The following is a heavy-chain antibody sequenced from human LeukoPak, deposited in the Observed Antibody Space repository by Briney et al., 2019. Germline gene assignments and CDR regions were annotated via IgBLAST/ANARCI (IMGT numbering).Heavy chain of an antibody. CDR3: ARTTGGRYYYYYMDV. Sequence: ASVKVSCKASGYTFTGYYMHWVRQAPGQGLEWMGWINPNSGGTNYAQNQGRVTMTRDMSTSTVYMELSSLRSEDTAVYYCARTTGGRYYYYYMDVWGKGTTVTVSS. D-gene: IGHD1-1*01. V-gene: IGHV1-2*02. J-gene: IGHJ6*03. CDR2: INPNSGGT. CDR1: GYTFTGYY.